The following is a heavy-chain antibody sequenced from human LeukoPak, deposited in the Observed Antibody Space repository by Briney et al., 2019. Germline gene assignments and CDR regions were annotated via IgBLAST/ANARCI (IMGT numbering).Heavy chain of an antibody. Sequence: GGSLRLSCVASGFTFSAYAMHWVRQGPGKGPEWVALISNDGNNKFYADSVKGRFTISRDNSKNTLYLQINSLRAEDTAVYYCAKDPLWFGELTGAFDYWGQGTLVTVSS. D-gene: IGHD3-10*01. J-gene: IGHJ4*02. CDR3: AKDPLWFGELTGAFDY. CDR2: ISNDGNNK. V-gene: IGHV3-30*18. CDR1: GFTFSAYA.